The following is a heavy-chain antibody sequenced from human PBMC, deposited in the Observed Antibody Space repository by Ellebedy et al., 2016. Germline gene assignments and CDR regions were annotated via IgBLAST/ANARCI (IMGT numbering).Heavy chain of an antibody. J-gene: IGHJ4*02. CDR1: GGSFSGYY. V-gene: IGHV3-53*01. CDR3: AKCSSSSSRDFDY. Sequence: GGSLRLSCAVYGGSFSGYYWSWVRQAPGKGLEWVSVIYSGGSTYYADSVKGRFTISRDNSKSTLWLQMNSLRAEDTAIYYCAKCSSSSSRDFDYWGQGTLVTVSS. CDR2: IYSGGST. D-gene: IGHD6-6*01.